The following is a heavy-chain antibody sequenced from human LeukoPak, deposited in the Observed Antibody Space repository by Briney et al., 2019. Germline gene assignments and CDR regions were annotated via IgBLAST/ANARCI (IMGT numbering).Heavy chain of an antibody. V-gene: IGHV3-23*01. J-gene: IGHJ4*02. CDR3: AKESPYGSGSRNYYFHY. CDR1: GFTFSSNA. D-gene: IGHD3-10*01. Sequence: PGGSLRLSCAASGFTFSSNAMSWVRQAPGKGQEWVSAISGSADRTYYADSVKGRFTISRDNSKNTLYLQMNSLRPEDTAIYCCAKESPYGSGSRNYYFHYWGQGTLVTVSS. CDR2: ISGSADRT.